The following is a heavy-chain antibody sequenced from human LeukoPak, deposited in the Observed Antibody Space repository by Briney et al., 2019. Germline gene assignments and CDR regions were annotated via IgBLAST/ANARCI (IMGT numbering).Heavy chain of an antibody. Sequence: GASVKVSCKASGYTFAGYHMYWVRQAPGQGLEWMGWINPSSGGTRYAQKHQGRVTMTRDTSISTAYMELSRLTSDDTAMYYCARVLTPTVVTSNFDYWGQGTLVTVSS. J-gene: IGHJ4*02. V-gene: IGHV1-2*02. CDR2: INPSSGGT. CDR1: GYTFAGYH. D-gene: IGHD4-23*01. CDR3: ARVLTPTVVTSNFDY.